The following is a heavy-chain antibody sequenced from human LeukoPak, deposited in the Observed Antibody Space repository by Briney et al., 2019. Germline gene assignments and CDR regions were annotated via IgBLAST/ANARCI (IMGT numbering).Heavy chain of an antibody. CDR3: ATVGSSKSDGDSAPNFFFEL. D-gene: IGHD2-21*02. CDR2: FDPDDGET. CDR1: GYSLSNLS. V-gene: IGHV1-24*01. Sequence: ASVKVSCKLPGYSLSNLSIHWVRQSPGKPLEWVGGFDPDDGETIYAEKFQGRVAMTDDTSSETSYMEMSSLTSEDTAVYYCATVGSSKSDGDSAPNFFFELWGQGVLVTVSS. J-gene: IGHJ4*02.